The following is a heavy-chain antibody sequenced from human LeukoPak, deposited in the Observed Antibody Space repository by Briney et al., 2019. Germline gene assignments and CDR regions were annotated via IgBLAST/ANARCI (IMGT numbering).Heavy chain of an antibody. CDR3: ARALRDGDSDY. Sequence: GASVKASCKASGYTFIGYYIHWVRQAPGQGLEWMGCINPNSGGTDYAQKFQGRVTMTRDTSISTVYMELRRLRSDDTAVYYCARALRDGDSDYWGQGTLVTVSS. CDR2: INPNSGGT. J-gene: IGHJ4*02. D-gene: IGHD4-17*01. V-gene: IGHV1-2*02. CDR1: GYTFIGYY.